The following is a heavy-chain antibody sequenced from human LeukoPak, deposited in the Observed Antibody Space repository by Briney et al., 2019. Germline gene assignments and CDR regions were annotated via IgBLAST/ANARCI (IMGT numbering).Heavy chain of an antibody. Sequence: SETLSLTCTVSGGSISSYYWSWIRQPPGKGLEWTGYIYYSGSTKYNPSLKSRVTISLDTSKNQFSLKLSSVTAADTAVYYCARERTEDYFDYWGQGTLVTVSS. CDR3: ARERTEDYFDY. V-gene: IGHV4-59*12. CDR1: GGSISSYY. J-gene: IGHJ4*02. CDR2: IYYSGST.